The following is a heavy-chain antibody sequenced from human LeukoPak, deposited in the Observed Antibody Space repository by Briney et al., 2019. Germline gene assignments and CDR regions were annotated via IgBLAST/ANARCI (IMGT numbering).Heavy chain of an antibody. CDR2: IIPIFGTA. J-gene: IGHJ5*02. CDR3: ARSGGFVPTNNWFDP. Sequence: GSSVKVSCKASGGTFSSYAISWVRQAPGQGLEWMGGIIPIFGTANYAQKFQGRVTITADESTSTAYMELSRLRSDDTAIYYCARSGGFVPTNNWFDPWGQGTLVTVSS. CDR1: GGTFSSYA. V-gene: IGHV1-69*01. D-gene: IGHD5-12*01.